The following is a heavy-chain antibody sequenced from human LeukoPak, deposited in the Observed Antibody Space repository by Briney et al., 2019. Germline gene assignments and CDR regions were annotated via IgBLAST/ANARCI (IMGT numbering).Heavy chain of an antibody. Sequence: SETLSLTCTVSGYSISSGYYWGWIRPPPGKGLEWIGSIHHSGNTYYNPSLKSRVTISVDTSKNQFSLKLSSVTAADTAVYYCAREPRWAGDLGGFDSWGQGPLVTVSS. V-gene: IGHV4-38-2*02. J-gene: IGHJ4*02. CDR2: IHHSGNT. D-gene: IGHD3-16*01. CDR3: AREPRWAGDLGGFDS. CDR1: GYSISSGYY.